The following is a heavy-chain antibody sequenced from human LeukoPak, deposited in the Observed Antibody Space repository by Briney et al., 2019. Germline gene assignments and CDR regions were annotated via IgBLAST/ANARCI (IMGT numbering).Heavy chain of an antibody. CDR2: IYYTGST. CDR1: SGSISSYY. CDR3: ARRARATVRGDYFDY. Sequence: SETLSLTCTVSSGSISSYYWSWIRQPPGKGLEWIGYIYYTGSTNYNPSLKSRVTISADTSKNQFSLKLNSVTAADTAVYYCARRARATVRGDYFDYWGQGTLVTVSS. J-gene: IGHJ4*02. V-gene: IGHV4-59*08. D-gene: IGHD3-10*01.